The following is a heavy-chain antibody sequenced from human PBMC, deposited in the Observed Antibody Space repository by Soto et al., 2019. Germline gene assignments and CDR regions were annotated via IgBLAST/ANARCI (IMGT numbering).Heavy chain of an antibody. CDR3: ARDRLSYSGYDWGYYYYGMDV. Sequence: SSEYYWGWIREPPGKGLEWIGNMYHSGSTYYNPSLKSRVTISVDKSKNQFSLKMSSVTAADTAVYYCARDRLSYSGYDWGYYYYGMDVWGQGTTVTVSS. D-gene: IGHD5-12*01. CDR1: SSEYY. V-gene: IGHV4-38-2*02. CDR2: MYHSGST. J-gene: IGHJ6*02.